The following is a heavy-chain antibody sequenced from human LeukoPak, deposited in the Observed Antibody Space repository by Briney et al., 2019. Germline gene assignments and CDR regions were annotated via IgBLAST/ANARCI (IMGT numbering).Heavy chain of an antibody. CDR2: MNPNSGNT. V-gene: IGHV1-8*01. CDR1: GCTFTSYD. CDR3: ARRTGWFGELYHYYYMDV. J-gene: IGHJ6*03. Sequence: GASVKVSCKASGCTFTSYDINWVRQATGQGLEWMGWMNPNSGNTGYAQKFQGRVTMTRNTSISTAYMELSSLRSEDTAVYYCARRTGWFGELYHYYYMDVWGKGTTVTVSS. D-gene: IGHD3-10*01.